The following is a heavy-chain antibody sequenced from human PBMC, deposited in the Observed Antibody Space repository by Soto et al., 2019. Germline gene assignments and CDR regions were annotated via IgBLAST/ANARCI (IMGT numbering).Heavy chain of an antibody. D-gene: IGHD6-13*01. Sequence: QVQLVESGGGVIQPGTSLSLSCGSSGFTFRSFGMYWVRQAPGKGLEWVAVVSYDGNHKYYEDSVKGRFTVSRDNAKNMLYLQMNSLRGEDTAVYYCAKDVGQQLVLNYGMDVWGQGTTVTVSS. CDR2: VSYDGNHK. J-gene: IGHJ6*02. V-gene: IGHV3-30*18. CDR3: AKDVGQQLVLNYGMDV. CDR1: GFTFRSFG.